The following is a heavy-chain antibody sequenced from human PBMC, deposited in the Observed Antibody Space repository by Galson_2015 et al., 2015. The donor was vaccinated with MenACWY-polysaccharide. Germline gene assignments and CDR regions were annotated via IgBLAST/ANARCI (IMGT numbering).Heavy chain of an antibody. J-gene: IGHJ3*01. CDR2: ISSDGSGT. V-gene: IGHV3-74*01. D-gene: IGHD5-18*01. CDR1: GFTFSSYW. Sequence: SLRLSCAASGFTFSSYWMHWVRQAPGKGLVWVSRISSDGSGTSYADSMKGRFTISRDNAKNTLYLQMNSLRADDTAVYYCARDENGGGVETTISRKKEAMDVWGQGTMVTVSS. CDR3: ARDENGGGVETTISRKKEAMDV.